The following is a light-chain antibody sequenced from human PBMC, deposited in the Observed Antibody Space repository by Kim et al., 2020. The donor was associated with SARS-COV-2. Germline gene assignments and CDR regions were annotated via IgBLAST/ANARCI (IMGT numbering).Light chain of an antibody. CDR1: QSVSGW. CDR3: QQYDNYPWT. CDR2: DAF. J-gene: IGKJ1*01. Sequence: IKMTQSPSTLSSTVGDRVRITCRASQSVSGWLAWYQQKPGRATKVLIYDAFTLESGVPSRFSGSGSGTEFTLTISSLQPYDFATYYCQQYDNYPWTFGQGTKVDI. V-gene: IGKV1-5*01.